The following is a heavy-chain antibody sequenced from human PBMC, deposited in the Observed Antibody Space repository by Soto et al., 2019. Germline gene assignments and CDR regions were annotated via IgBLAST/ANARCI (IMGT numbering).Heavy chain of an antibody. Sequence: PSETLSLTCTVSGGSISSYYWSWIRQPPGKGLEWIGYIYYSGSTNYNPSLKGRVTISVDTSKNQFSLKLSSVTAADTAVYYCAKDGYGSSWSGNWFDPWGQGTLVTVSS. D-gene: IGHD6-13*01. CDR2: IYYSGST. J-gene: IGHJ5*02. CDR3: AKDGYGSSWSGNWFDP. V-gene: IGHV4-59*01. CDR1: GGSISSYY.